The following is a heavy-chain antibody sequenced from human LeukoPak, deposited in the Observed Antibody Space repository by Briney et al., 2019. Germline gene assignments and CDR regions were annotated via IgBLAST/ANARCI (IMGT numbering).Heavy chain of an antibody. Sequence: SQTLSLTCTVSGGSISSGGYYWSWIRQHPGKGLEWIGYIYYSGSTYYNPSLQSRVTISVDTSKNQFSLELSSVTAADTAVYYCAISRGGFFDYWGQGTLVTVSS. V-gene: IGHV4-31*03. CDR3: AISRGGFFDY. D-gene: IGHD3-16*01. CDR2: IYYSGST. J-gene: IGHJ4*02. CDR1: GGSISSGGYY.